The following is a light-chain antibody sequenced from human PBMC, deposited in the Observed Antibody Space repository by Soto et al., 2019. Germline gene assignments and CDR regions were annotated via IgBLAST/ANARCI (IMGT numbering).Light chain of an antibody. Sequence: QSALTQPRSVSGSPGQSVTISCTGTSSDVGGYNYVSWYQQHPGKAPKLMIYDVTKRPSGVPDRFSGSKSGNTASLTISGLPAEDEADYYCCSYAGRYTWVYGGGTQLTVL. CDR2: DVT. V-gene: IGLV2-11*01. CDR3: CSYAGRYTWV. CDR1: SSDVGGYNY. J-gene: IGLJ3*02.